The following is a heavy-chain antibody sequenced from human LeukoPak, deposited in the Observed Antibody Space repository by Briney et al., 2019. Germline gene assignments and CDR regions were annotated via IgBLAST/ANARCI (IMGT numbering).Heavy chain of an antibody. J-gene: IGHJ3*02. D-gene: IGHD5-12*01. V-gene: IGHV4-59*08. CDR1: GGSISSYY. CDR2: IYHSGST. Sequence: SETLSLTCTVSGGSISSYYWSWIRQPPGKGLEWIGSIYHSGSTYYNPSLKSRVTISVDTSKNQFSLKLSSVTAADTAVYYCARLGGLRAFDIWGQGTMVTVSS. CDR3: ARLGGLRAFDI.